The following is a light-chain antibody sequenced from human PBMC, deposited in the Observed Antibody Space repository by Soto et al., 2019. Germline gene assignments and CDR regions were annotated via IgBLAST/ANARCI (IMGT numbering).Light chain of an antibody. J-gene: IGLJ1*01. Sequence: QSALTQPASVSGSPGQSITISCTGTSSDVGAYNYVSWYGQHPSKAPKLVIYEVSNRPSGVSSRFSGSKSGNTASLTISGLQPEDEADYYCSSYTGNTAIDRVFGTGTKLTVL. V-gene: IGLV2-14*01. CDR1: SSDVGAYNY. CDR3: SSYTGNTAIDRV. CDR2: EVS.